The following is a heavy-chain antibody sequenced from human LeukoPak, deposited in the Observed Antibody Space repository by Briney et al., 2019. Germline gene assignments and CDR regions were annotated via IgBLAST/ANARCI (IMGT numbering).Heavy chain of an antibody. CDR1: GYTFTSHY. J-gene: IGHJ4*02. CDR3: ARLLGATTSTHFDY. V-gene: IGHV1-46*01. Sequence: ASVKVSCKTSGYTFTSHYMHWVRQAPGQGLEWMGIINPGGGSTSYAQEFQGRVTMTRDTSTSTVYMELSSLRSEDTAVYYRARLLGATTSTHFDYWGQGTLVTVSS. D-gene: IGHD1-26*01. CDR2: INPGGGST.